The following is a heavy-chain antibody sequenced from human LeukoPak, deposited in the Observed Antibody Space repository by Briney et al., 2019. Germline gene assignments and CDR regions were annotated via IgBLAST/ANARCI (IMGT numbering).Heavy chain of an antibody. CDR1: GFTFSSYA. CDR3: AKSYGDYVGAFDI. Sequence: RGSLRLSCAASGFTFSSYAMSWVRQAPGKGLEWVSAISGSGGSTYYADSVKGRFTISRDNSKNTLYLQMNSLRAEDTAVYYCAKSYGDYVGAFDIWGQGTMVTVSS. J-gene: IGHJ3*02. D-gene: IGHD4-17*01. CDR2: ISGSGGST. V-gene: IGHV3-23*01.